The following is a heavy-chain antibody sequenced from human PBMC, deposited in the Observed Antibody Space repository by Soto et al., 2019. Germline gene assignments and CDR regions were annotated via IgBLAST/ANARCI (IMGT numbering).Heavy chain of an antibody. CDR3: ARVQGYSNSYMDV. V-gene: IGHV4-59*01. J-gene: IGHJ6*03. D-gene: IGHD4-4*01. CDR1: GGSTSSNY. Sequence: PSETLSLTCTVSGGSTSSNYWSLIRQPPGKGLEWIGYIYYSGSTNYNPSLKSRVTISVDTSKNQFSLKLSSVTAADTAVYYCARVQGYSNSYMDVWGKGTTVSVPS. CDR2: IYYSGST.